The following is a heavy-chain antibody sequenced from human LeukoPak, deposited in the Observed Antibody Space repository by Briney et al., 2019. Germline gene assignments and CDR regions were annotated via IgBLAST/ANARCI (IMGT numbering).Heavy chain of an antibody. V-gene: IGHV3-9*01. J-gene: IGHJ4*02. CDR3: ARDRAWNYFDY. CDR1: GFTFDDYA. Sequence: GRSLRLSCAASGFTFDDYAMHWVRQAPGKGLEWVSGISWNSGSIGYADSVEGRFTISRDNSKNTLYLQMDSLRAEDTAVYYCARDRAWNYFDYWGQGTLVTVSS. D-gene: IGHD3-3*01. CDR2: ISWNSGSI.